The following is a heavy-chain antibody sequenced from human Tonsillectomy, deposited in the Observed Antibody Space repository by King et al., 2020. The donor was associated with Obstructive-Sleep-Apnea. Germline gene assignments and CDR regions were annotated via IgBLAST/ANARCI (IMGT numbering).Heavy chain of an antibody. J-gene: IGHJ6*02. V-gene: IGHV3-30*04. D-gene: IGHD3-10*01. CDR2: ISYDGSNK. CDR1: GFTFSSYA. CDR3: GRDESGFGAVTRYYYGMDV. Sequence: VQLVESGGGVVQPGRSLRLSCAASGFTFSSYAMHWVRQAPGKGLEWVAVISYDGSNKYYADSVKGRFTISRDNSKNTLYLQMNSLRAEDTAVYYCGRDESGFGAVTRYYYGMDVWGQGTTVTVSS.